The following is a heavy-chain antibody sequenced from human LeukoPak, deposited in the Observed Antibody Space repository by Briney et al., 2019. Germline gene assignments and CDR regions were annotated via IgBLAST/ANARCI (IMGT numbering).Heavy chain of an antibody. CDR1: GFTFSSYT. J-gene: IGHJ4*02. CDR3: ARGSWSKSDGRGSVDY. V-gene: IGHV3-21*01. D-gene: IGHD6-13*01. Sequence: PGGSLRLSCAASGFTFSSYTMNWVRQAPGKGLEWVSSINSISSHIFYADSVKGRFTISRDNAKNSLYLRVNRLRAEDTAVYYCARGSWSKSDGRGSVDYWGQGTLVTVSS. CDR2: INSISSHI.